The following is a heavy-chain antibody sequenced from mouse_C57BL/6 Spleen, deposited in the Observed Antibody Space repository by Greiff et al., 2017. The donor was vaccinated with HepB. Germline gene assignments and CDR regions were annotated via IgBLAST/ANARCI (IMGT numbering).Heavy chain of an antibody. J-gene: IGHJ1*03. V-gene: IGHV5-4*01. D-gene: IGHD1-1*01. CDR3: ARVGRSPYWYFDV. Sequence: DVHLVESGGGLVKPGGSLKLSCAASGFTFSSYAMSWVRQTPEKRLEWVATISDGGSYTYYPDNVKGRFTISRDNAKNNLYLQMSHLKSEDTAMYYCARVGRSPYWYFDVWGTGTTVTVSS. CDR2: ISDGGSYT. CDR1: GFTFSSYA.